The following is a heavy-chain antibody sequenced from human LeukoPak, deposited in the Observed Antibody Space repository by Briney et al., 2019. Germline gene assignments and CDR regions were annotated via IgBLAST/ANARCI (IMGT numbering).Heavy chain of an antibody. CDR2: IYHSGST. CDR3: ARLNSRAFDFDY. CDR1: GYSINTGDY. V-gene: IGHV4-38-2*02. Sequence: PLETLSLTCTVSGYSINTGDYWGWIRQTPGKGLEWIGNIYHSGSTYYNPSLKSRVTILVDTSENQFSLKLISVTAADTAVYYCARLNSRAFDFDYWGQGTLVTVSS. J-gene: IGHJ4*02. D-gene: IGHD6-13*01.